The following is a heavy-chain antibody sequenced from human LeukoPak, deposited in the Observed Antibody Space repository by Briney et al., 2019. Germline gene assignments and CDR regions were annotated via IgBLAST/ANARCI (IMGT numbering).Heavy chain of an antibody. V-gene: IGHV3-30*02. Sequence: PGGALRLSCAGCGFTFSSYGLHWVRQAPGRGLDGVAFIRYDGRNKYYPDSVKGRFTISRDNAKKSLYLQMNRLKAEDTAVYFCARADTSDILTGYSDYWGQGTLVTVSS. J-gene: IGHJ4*02. CDR1: GFTFSSYG. CDR2: IRYDGRNK. D-gene: IGHD3-9*01. CDR3: ARADTSDILTGYSDY.